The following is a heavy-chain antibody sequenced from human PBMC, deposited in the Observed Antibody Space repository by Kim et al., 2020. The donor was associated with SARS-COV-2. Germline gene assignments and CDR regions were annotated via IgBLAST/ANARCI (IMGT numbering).Heavy chain of an antibody. V-gene: IGHV1-24*01. Sequence: ASVKVSCKVSGYTLTELSMHWVRQAPGKGLEWMGGFDPEDGETIYAQKFQGRVTMTEDTSTDTAYMELSSLRSEDTAVYYCATDYGYGGNSAALYYYGMDVWGQGTTVTVSS. CDR1: GYTLTELS. J-gene: IGHJ6*02. CDR2: FDPEDGET. D-gene: IGHD2-21*02. CDR3: ATDYGYGGNSAALYYYGMDV.